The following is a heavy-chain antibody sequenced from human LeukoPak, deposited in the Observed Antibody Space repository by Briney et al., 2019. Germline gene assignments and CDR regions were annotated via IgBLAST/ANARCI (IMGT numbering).Heavy chain of an antibody. D-gene: IGHD6-13*01. CDR1: GFTLSSYA. Sequence: GGSLRLSCAASGFTLSSYAMTWVRQAPGRGLEWVSSVGGGGGGTYYADSVKGRFTISRDNSKDTLYLQMNGLRAEDTAVYFCAKQSAGSAAWYSLRYDFWGQGTLVTVSS. J-gene: IGHJ4*02. V-gene: IGHV3-23*01. CDR2: VGGGGGGT. CDR3: AKQSAGSAAWYSLRYDF.